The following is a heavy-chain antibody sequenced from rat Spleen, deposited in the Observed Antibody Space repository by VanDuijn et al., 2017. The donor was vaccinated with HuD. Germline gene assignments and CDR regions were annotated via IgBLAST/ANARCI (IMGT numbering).Heavy chain of an antibody. CDR3: TRSLYSSPLFDY. CDR1: GFSLTSYN. D-gene: IGHD1-2*01. V-gene: IGHV2-30*01. CDR2: IWTGGST. Sequence: QVQLKESGPGLVQPSQTLSLTCTVAGFSLTSYNVHWVRQPTGKGLEWMGIIWTGGSTDYNSALKSRLSISRDTSKNQVFLKMGSLQSDDTAIYYCTRSLYSSPLFDYWGQGLMVTVSS. J-gene: IGHJ2*01.